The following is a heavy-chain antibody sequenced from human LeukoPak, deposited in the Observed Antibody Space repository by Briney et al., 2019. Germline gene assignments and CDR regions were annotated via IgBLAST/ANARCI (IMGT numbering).Heavy chain of an antibody. Sequence: GGSLRLSCAASGFRFSDFTMTWVRQAPGKGLEWVSSISSSSSYIYYADSVKGRFTISRDNAKNSLYLQMNSLRAEDTAVYYCARDRGSSGWYRYGMDVWGQGTTVTVSS. D-gene: IGHD6-19*01. CDR1: GFRFSDFT. CDR2: ISSSSSYI. J-gene: IGHJ6*02. V-gene: IGHV3-21*01. CDR3: ARDRGSSGWYRYGMDV.